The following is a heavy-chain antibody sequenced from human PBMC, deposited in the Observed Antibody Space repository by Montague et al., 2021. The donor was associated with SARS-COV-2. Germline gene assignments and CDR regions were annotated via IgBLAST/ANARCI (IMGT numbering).Heavy chain of an antibody. J-gene: IGHJ4*02. V-gene: IGHV4-39*01. CDR2: KYYSGST. CDR1: GASVSSRSYY. Sequence: SETLSLTCTVSGASVSSRSYYWGWIRQPPGKGLEWIGFKYYSGSTYYNPTLKSRVTISVDTSKNQFSLKLGSVTAAGTAVYYCATLPPSITIFGVVQGYYFDDWGQGTLVTVSS. CDR3: ATLPPSITIFGVVQGYYFDD. D-gene: IGHD3-3*01.